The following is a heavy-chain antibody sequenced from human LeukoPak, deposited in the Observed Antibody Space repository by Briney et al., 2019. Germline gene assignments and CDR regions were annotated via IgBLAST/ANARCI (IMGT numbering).Heavy chain of an antibody. Sequence: GGSLRLSCAASGFTFSSCAMSWVRQAPGKGLEWVSAISGSGGSTYYADSVKGRFTISRDNSKSTLYLQMNSLRAEDTAVYYCAKIVEAAAGIYWGQGILVTVSS. D-gene: IGHD6-13*01. J-gene: IGHJ4*02. V-gene: IGHV3-23*01. CDR3: AKIVEAAAGIY. CDR1: GFTFSSCA. CDR2: ISGSGGST.